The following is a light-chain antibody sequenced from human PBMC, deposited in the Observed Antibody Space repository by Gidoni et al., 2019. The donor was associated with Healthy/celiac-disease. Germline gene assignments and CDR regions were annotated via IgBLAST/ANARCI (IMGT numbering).Light chain of an antibody. Sequence: DIQMTQSPSSLSASVGDRVTITCQASQDISNYLNWYQQKPGNAPNLLIYDASNFETGVPSRFSGSGSGTDFTFTISILQPEDIATYYCQQYDNHPPWYTFGQGTKLEIK. CDR3: QQYDNHPPWYT. CDR1: QDISNY. V-gene: IGKV1-33*01. CDR2: DAS. J-gene: IGKJ2*01.